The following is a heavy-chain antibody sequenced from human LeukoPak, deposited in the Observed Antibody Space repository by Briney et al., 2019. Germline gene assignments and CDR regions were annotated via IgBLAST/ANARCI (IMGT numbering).Heavy chain of an antibody. D-gene: IGHD2-15*01. J-gene: IGHJ4*02. CDR2: NSSSSSYT. CDR1: SFIFRDYY. V-gene: IGHV3-11*06. CDR3: AGLGYCSGGSCYDLYYFDY. Sequence: KPGGPLRLSCAASSFIFRDYYMSCIRQAPGKGLEWGSYNSSSSSYTNYADSVKGRFTISRDNAKNSLYLQMNSLRAEDTAVYYCAGLGYCSGGSCYDLYYFDYWGQGTLVTVSS.